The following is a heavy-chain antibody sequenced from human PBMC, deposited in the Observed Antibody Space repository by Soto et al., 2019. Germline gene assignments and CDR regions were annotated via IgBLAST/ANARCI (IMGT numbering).Heavy chain of an antibody. CDR1: GGTFSSYA. J-gene: IGHJ4*02. V-gene: IGHV1-69*13. CDR3: AKGPQNYYDSSGYHPLLSY. CDR2: IIPIFGTA. Sequence: ASVKVSCKASGGTFSSYAISWVRQAPGQGLEWMGGIIPIFGTANYAQKFQGRVTITADESTSTAYMELSSLRSEDTAVYYCAKGPQNYYDSSGYHPLLSYWGQGTLVTVSS. D-gene: IGHD3-22*01.